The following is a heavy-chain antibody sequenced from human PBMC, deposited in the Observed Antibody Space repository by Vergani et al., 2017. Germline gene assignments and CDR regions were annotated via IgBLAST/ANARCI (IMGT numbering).Heavy chain of an antibody. D-gene: IGHD2-15*01. Sequence: EVQPVESGGGLVKPGGSLRLSCTTSGFTFSSAWMSWVRQAPGKGLEWVARIRPKTDGETTYYAAPVKGRFTISRDNSKNTLYLQMNSLRAEDTAVYYCAXDIFSGGSCYVDYWGQGTLVTVSS. CDR3: AXDIFSGGSCYVDY. V-gene: IGHV3-15*01. J-gene: IGHJ4*02. CDR2: IRPKTDGETT. CDR1: GFTFSSAW.